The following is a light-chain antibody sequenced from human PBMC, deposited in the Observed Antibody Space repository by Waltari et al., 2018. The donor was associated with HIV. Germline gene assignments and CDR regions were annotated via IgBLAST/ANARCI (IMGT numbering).Light chain of an antibody. V-gene: IGLV2-11*01. CDR3: CSYAGTNIWV. CDR1: NNDIGSYSY. J-gene: IGLJ1*01. Sequence: QSALTQPRSVSGSPGQSVTISCTGSNNDIGSYSYVSCYQHHPGEPPTVIIYDVGQRPSGVPVRFSGSRCGNTASLTISGLQTEDESDYYCCSYAGTNIWVFGTGTKVTV. CDR2: DVG.